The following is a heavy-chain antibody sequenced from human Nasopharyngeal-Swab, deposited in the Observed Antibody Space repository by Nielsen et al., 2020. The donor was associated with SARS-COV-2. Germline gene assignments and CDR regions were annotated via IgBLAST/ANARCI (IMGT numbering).Heavy chain of an antibody. CDR1: GGSFSGYY. V-gene: IGHV4-59*12. Sequence: SETLSLTCAVYGGSFSGYYWSWIRQPPGKGLEWIGYIYYSGSTNYNPSLKSRVTISVDTSKNQFSLKLSSVTAADTAVYYCARNGLDVVVIAMSWFDPWGQGTLVTVSS. CDR2: IYYSGST. J-gene: IGHJ5*02. CDR3: ARNGLDVVVIAMSWFDP. D-gene: IGHD2-21*01.